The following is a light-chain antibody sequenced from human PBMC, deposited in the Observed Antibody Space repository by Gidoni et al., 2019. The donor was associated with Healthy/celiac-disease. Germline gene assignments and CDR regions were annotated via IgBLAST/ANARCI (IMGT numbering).Light chain of an antibody. J-gene: IGKJ1*01. V-gene: IGKV1-5*03. Sequence: DIQMTQSPSTLSASVGARVTITCRASQSISSWFAWYQQKPGKAPKLLIYNASSLESGVPSRFSGSGSGTEFTLTISSLQPDDFATYYCQQYNSYSTWTFXXXTKVEIK. CDR2: NAS. CDR3: QQYNSYSTWT. CDR1: QSISSW.